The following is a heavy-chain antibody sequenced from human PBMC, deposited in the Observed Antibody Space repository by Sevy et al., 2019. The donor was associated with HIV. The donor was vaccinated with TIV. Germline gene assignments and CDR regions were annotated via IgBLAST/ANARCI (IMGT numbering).Heavy chain of an antibody. CDR2: TSSDGDST. Sequence: GGSLRLSCSASGFTFSSYPMHWVRQAPGKGLEYVSATSSDGDSTYYADSVKGRFTISRDNSKNTLFLQLSSLRPEDTALYYFVISSGYSRNWFYYFDYWGQGTLVTVSS. J-gene: IGHJ4*02. V-gene: IGHV3-64D*06. D-gene: IGHD6-13*01. CDR3: VISSGYSRNWFYYFDY. CDR1: GFTFSSYP.